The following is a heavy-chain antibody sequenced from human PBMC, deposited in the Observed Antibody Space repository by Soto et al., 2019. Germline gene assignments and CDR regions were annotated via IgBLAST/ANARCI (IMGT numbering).Heavy chain of an antibody. CDR1: GFTFSSYV. Sequence: PGGSLRLSCAASGFTFSSYVMSWVRRAPGKGLEWVSGISGSGGITYYADSVKGRFTISRDNSKNTLYLQMNNLRAEDTAVYYCAKFSGSGSRAPYDYWGQGTLVTVSS. CDR2: ISGSGGIT. D-gene: IGHD3-22*01. CDR3: AKFSGSGSRAPYDY. V-gene: IGHV3-23*01. J-gene: IGHJ4*02.